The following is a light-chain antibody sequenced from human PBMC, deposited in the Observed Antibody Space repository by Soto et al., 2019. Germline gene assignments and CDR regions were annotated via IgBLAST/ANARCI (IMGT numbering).Light chain of an antibody. CDR3: QSADSSGTYVV. V-gene: IGLV3-25*03. Sequence: SYELTQPPSVSVSPGQTARITCSGDALPKQYAYWYQQKPGQAPVLVIYKDSERPSGIPERFSGSSSGTTVTLTISGVQAEDEADYYCQSADSSGTYVVXXGGTKLTVL. CDR2: KDS. J-gene: IGLJ2*01. CDR1: ALPKQY.